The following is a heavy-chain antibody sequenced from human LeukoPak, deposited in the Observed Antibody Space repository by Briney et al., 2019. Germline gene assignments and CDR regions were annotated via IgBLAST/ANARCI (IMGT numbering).Heavy chain of an antibody. CDR2: ISGSGGST. D-gene: IGHD3-10*01. J-gene: IGHJ4*02. CDR3: ARDFYGSGIYFDY. CDR1: GFTFSSYA. V-gene: IGHV3-23*01. Sequence: GGSLRLSCAASGFTFSSYAMSWVRQAPGKGLEWVSAISGSGGSTYYADSVKGRFTISRDNSKNTLYLQMNSLRAEDTAVYYCARDFYGSGIYFDYWGQGTLVTVSS.